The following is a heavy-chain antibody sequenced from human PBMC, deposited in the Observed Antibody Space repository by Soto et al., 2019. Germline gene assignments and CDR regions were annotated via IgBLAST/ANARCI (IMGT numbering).Heavy chain of an antibody. V-gene: IGHV3-11*05. D-gene: IGHD6-19*01. Sequence: QVQLVESGGGLVKPGGSLRLSCAASGFTFSDYYMSWIRQAPGKGLEWISYISTSSSYKNYADSVKGLFTISRDNAKNSLFLQMNSLRAEDTAVYYCARDSTGWRAVYDSWGQGTLVTVSS. J-gene: IGHJ4*02. CDR2: ISTSSSYK. CDR3: ARDSTGWRAVYDS. CDR1: GFTFSDYY.